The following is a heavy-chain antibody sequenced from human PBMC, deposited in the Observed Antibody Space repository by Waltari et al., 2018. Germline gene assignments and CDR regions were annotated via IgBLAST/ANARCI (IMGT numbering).Heavy chain of an antibody. V-gene: IGHV4-38-2*02. J-gene: IGHJ5*02. CDR3: ARDPDIQSPGWFDP. D-gene: IGHD5-12*01. Sequence: QVQLQESGPGLVKPSETLSLTCTVSGYSISSGYYWGWIRQPPGKGLEWIGSIYHSGSTYYNPSLKSLVTISVDTSTNQFSLKLSSVTAADTAVYYCARDPDIQSPGWFDPWGQGTLVTVSS. CDR2: IYHSGST. CDR1: GYSISSGYY.